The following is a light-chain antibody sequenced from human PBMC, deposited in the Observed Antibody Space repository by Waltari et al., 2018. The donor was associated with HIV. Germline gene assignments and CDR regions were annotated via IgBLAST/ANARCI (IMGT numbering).Light chain of an antibody. Sequence: QSALTQPPSASGSPGQSVTISCTGTSSDVGGYNYVSWYQQHPGKAPKLMIYEVSKRPSGVPGRFSGSKSGNTASLTGSGLQAEDEADYYCSSYAGSNNSVFGTGTKVTVL. J-gene: IGLJ1*01. CDR2: EVS. CDR1: SSDVGGYNY. CDR3: SSYAGSNNSV. V-gene: IGLV2-8*01.